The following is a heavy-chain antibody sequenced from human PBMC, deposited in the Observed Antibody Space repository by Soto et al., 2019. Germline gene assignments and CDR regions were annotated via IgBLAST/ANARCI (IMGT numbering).Heavy chain of an antibody. CDR2: IIPILGIA. D-gene: IGHD2-2*01. Sequence: GASVKVSCKSSGGTFSSYTISWVRQAPGQGLEWMGRIIPILGIANYAQKFQGRVTITADKSTSTAYMELSSLRSEDTAVYYCARDCSSTSCYYPDAFDIWGQGTMVTVSS. J-gene: IGHJ3*02. V-gene: IGHV1-69*04. CDR3: ARDCSSTSCYYPDAFDI. CDR1: GGTFSSYT.